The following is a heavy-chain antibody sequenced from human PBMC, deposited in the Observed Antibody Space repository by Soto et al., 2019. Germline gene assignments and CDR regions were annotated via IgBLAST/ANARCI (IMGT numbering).Heavy chain of an antibody. J-gene: IGHJ6*02. CDR3: ARDTARAETYYYYGMDV. CDR2: IYHSGST. D-gene: IGHD5-18*01. CDR1: GGSISSSNW. Sequence: QVQLQESGPGLVKPSGTLSLTCAVSGGSISSSNWWSWVRQPPGKGLEGIGEIYHSGSTNYNPSLKSRVTISVAKSTTQFSMKLRSVTAADTAVYYCARDTARAETYYYYGMDVWGQGTTVTVSS. V-gene: IGHV4-4*02.